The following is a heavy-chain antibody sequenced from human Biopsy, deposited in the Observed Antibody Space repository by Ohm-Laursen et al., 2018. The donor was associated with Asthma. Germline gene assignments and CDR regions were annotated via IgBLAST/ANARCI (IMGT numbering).Heavy chain of an antibody. Sequence: SLRLSCAASGLSFSDYYMAWMRQAPGKGLEWVSSISSSGSTTYPAESVKGRFTISRDNAQKSLFLQMGSLRAEDTAIYYCARVLESSEWGPFYHFGLDVWGQGTTVTVSS. D-gene: IGHD6-25*01. CDR3: ARVLESSEWGPFYHFGLDV. CDR1: GLSFSDYY. V-gene: IGHV3-11*01. CDR2: ISSSGSTT. J-gene: IGHJ6*02.